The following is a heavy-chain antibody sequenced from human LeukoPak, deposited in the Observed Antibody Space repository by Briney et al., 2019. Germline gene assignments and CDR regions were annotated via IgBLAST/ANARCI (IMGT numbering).Heavy chain of an antibody. CDR2: ISSSSSYI. CDR1: GFTFSSYS. CDR3: VEGNSMDL. Sequence: PGGSLRLSCAASGFTFSSYSMNWVRQAQGKGLEWVSSISSSSSYIYYADSVKGRFTISRDNARSSLYLQMNSLRAEDTAVYYCVEGNSMDLWGQGTLVTVSS. D-gene: IGHD1-7*01. V-gene: IGHV3-21*04. J-gene: IGHJ5*02.